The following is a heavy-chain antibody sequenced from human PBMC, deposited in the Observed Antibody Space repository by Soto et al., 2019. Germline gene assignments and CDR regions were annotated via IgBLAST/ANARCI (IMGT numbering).Heavy chain of an antibody. V-gene: IGHV1-69*13. Sequence: ASVKVSCKASGYTFTIYGISWVRQAPGQGLEWMGGIIPIFGTANYAQKFQGRVTITADESTSTAYMELSSLRSEDTAVYYCARDNSSGSNWFDPWGQGTLVTVSS. CDR1: GYTFTIYG. D-gene: IGHD6-19*01. CDR2: IIPIFGTA. J-gene: IGHJ5*02. CDR3: ARDNSSGSNWFDP.